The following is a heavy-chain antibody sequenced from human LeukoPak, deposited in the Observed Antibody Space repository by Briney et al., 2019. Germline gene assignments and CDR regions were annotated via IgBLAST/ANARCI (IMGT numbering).Heavy chain of an antibody. J-gene: IGHJ6*03. V-gene: IGHV4-30-2*01. CDR1: GVSISSGGYY. D-gene: IGHD3-3*01. CDR3: ARDRPAIDFWSGYPPSPYYMDV. CDR2: IYHSGST. Sequence: SQTLSLTCTVSGVSISSGGYYWSWIRQPPGKGLEWIGYIYHSGSTYYNPSLKSRVTISVDRSKNQFSLRLSSVTAADTAVYYCARDRPAIDFWSGYPPSPYYMDVWGKGTTVTVSS.